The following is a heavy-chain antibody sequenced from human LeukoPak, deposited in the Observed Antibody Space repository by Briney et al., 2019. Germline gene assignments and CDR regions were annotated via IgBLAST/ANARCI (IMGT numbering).Heavy chain of an antibody. V-gene: IGHV4-39*01. CDR1: GGSISSSSYY. Sequence: SETLSLTCTVSGGSISSSSYYWSWIRQPPGKGLEWIGNIYYSGSTYYNPSLQSRVTISIDTSKNQFSLKLRSVTAADSAVYFCARQSQRPFDYWGQGTPVTVSS. CDR3: ARQSQRPFDY. J-gene: IGHJ4*02. D-gene: IGHD1-1*01. CDR2: IYYSGST.